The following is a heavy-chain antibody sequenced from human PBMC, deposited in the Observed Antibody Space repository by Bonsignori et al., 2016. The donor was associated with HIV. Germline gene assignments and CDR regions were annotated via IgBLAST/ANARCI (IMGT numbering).Heavy chain of an antibody. CDR3: TEYSYGYHDAFDI. CDR1: GFTFSNAW. V-gene: IGHV3-15*01. CDR2: IKRESDGGAT. Sequence: GGSLRLSCAASGFTFSNAWMNWVRQAPGKGLEWVGHIKRESDGGATDYAAPVKGRFTISRDDPKDTLYLQMDSLKTEDTALYYCTEYSYGYHDAFDIWGQGTMVTVSS. J-gene: IGHJ3*02. D-gene: IGHD5-18*01.